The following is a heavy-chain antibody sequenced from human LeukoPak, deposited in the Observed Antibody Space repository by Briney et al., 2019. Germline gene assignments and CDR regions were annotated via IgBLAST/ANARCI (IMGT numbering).Heavy chain of an antibody. Sequence: ASVKVSCKASGGTFSSYAISWVRQAPGQALEWMGGIIPIFGTANYAQKIQGRVTITADESTSTAYMELSSLRSEDTAVYYCARDRAGTIVVVPAAPGHYYMDVWGKGTTVTVSS. J-gene: IGHJ6*03. D-gene: IGHD2-2*01. CDR3: ARDRAGTIVVVPAAPGHYYMDV. CDR2: IIPIFGTA. V-gene: IGHV1-69*13. CDR1: GGTFSSYA.